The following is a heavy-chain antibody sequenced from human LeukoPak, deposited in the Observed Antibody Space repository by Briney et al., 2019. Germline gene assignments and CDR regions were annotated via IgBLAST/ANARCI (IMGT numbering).Heavy chain of an antibody. D-gene: IGHD3-3*01. CDR1: GGSFSGYY. V-gene: IGHV4-34*01. J-gene: IGHJ4*02. CDR3: ARAEDFWSGFFDY. CDR2: INHSGST. Sequence: ETLSLTCAVYGGSFSGYYWSWIRQPPGKGLEWIGEINHSGSTNYNPSLKSRVTISVDTSKNQFSLKLSSVTAADTAVYYCARAEDFWSGFFDYWGQGTLVTVSS.